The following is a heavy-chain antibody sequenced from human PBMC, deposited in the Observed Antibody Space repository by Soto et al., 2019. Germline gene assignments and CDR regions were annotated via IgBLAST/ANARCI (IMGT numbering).Heavy chain of an antibody. V-gene: IGHV3-33*01. CDR3: ARNPPTMVRGPYYSDY. CDR2: IWYDGSNK. J-gene: IGHJ4*02. D-gene: IGHD3-10*01. Sequence: QVQLVESGGGVVQPGRSLRLSCAASGFTFSSYGMHWVRQAPGKGLEWVAVIWYDGSNKYYADSVKGRFTISRDNSKNTLYLQMNSLRAEDTAVYYCARNPPTMVRGPYYSDYWGQGTLVTVSS. CDR1: GFTFSSYG.